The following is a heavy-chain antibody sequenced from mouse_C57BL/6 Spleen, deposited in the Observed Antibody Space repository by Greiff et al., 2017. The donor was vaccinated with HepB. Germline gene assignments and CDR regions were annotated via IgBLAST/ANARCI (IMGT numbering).Heavy chain of an antibody. CDR3: TQYYGSSPYAMDY. V-gene: IGHV14-4*01. CDR2: IDPENGDT. J-gene: IGHJ4*01. CDR1: GFNIKDDY. D-gene: IGHD1-1*01. Sequence: VQLQQSGAELVRPGASVKLSCTASGFNIKDDYMHWVKQRPEQGLEWIGWIDPENGDTEYASKFQGKATITADTSSNTAYLQLSSLTSEDTAVYYCTQYYGSSPYAMDYWGQGTSVTVSS.